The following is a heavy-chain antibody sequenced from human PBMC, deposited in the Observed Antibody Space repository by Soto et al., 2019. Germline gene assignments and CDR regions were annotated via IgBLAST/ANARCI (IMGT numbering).Heavy chain of an antibody. Sequence: SVKVSCKASGGTFSSYAISWVRQAPGQGLEWMGGIIPIFGTANYAQKFQGRVTITADESTSTAYMELSSLRSEDTAVYYCARGIGYSYAASYYYYGIDVWGQGTTVTVSS. CDR1: GGTFSSYA. J-gene: IGHJ6*02. V-gene: IGHV1-69*13. D-gene: IGHD5-18*01. CDR3: ARGIGYSYAASYYYYGIDV. CDR2: IIPIFGTA.